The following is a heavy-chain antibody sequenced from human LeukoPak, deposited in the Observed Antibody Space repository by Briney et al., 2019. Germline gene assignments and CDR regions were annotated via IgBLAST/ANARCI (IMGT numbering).Heavy chain of an antibody. CDR3: ARIRDGYNSYFFYGMDV. J-gene: IGHJ6*02. CDR1: GGTFSSYA. CDR2: IIALFGTA. Sequence: SVKVSCKASGGTFSSYAISWVRQAPGQGLEWMGGIIALFGTANYAQKFQGRLTITADESTSTAYMELSSLRSEDTAVYYCARIRDGYNSYFFYGMDVWGQGTTVTVSS. V-gene: IGHV1-69*13. D-gene: IGHD5-24*01.